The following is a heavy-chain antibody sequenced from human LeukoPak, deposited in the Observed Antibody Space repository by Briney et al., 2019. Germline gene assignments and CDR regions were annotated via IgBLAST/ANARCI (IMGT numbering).Heavy chain of an antibody. D-gene: IGHD2-2*01. Sequence: SSETLSLTCTVSGDSINSYYWSWIWQPPGKGLEWIGDIYYSGRTNYNPSLKSRVTVSVDTSKNQFSLKLSSVTAADTAVYHCARRDGYCSSSSCYFARFDPWGQGTLVTVSS. CDR2: IYYSGRT. CDR3: ARRDGYCSSSSCYFARFDP. CDR1: GDSINSYY. J-gene: IGHJ5*02. V-gene: IGHV4-59*08.